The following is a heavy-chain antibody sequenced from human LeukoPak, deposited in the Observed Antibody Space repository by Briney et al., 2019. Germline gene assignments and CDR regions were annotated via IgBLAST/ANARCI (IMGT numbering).Heavy chain of an antibody. J-gene: IGHJ1*01. Sequence: GGSLRLSCAASGFTFSSYGMHWVRQAPDKGLEWVAVIWYDGSNKYYADSVKGRFTISRDDSKNTLYLQMNSLRAEDTAVYYCAKDQEGAHCSGGSCYFFYFQHWGQGTLVTVSS. CDR1: GFTFSSYG. CDR3: AKDQEGAHCSGGSCYFFYFQH. V-gene: IGHV3-33*06. D-gene: IGHD2-15*01. CDR2: IWYDGSNK.